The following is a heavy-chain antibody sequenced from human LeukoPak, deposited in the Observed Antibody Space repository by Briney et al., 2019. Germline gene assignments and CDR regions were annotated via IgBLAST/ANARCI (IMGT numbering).Heavy chain of an antibody. D-gene: IGHD3-3*01. V-gene: IGHV3-23*01. CDR3: AKGGSIFGGEGFDP. CDR2: ISGSGGST. CDR1: GFTFSSYA. J-gene: IGHJ5*02. Sequence: TGGSLRLSCAASGFTFSSYAMSWVRQAPGKGLEWVSAISGSGGSTYYADSVKGRFTISRDNSKNTLYLQMNSLRAEDTAVYYCAKGGSIFGGEGFDPWGQGTLVTVSS.